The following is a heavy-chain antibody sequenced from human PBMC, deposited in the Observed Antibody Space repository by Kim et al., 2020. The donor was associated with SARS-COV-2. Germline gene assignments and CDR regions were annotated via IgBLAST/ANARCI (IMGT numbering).Heavy chain of an antibody. J-gene: IGHJ6*02. CDR2: IYTSGST. CDR3: ARTLSPYYYGSGTLYGMDV. Sequence: SETLSLTCTVSGGSISSYYWSWIRQPAGKGLEWIGRIYTSGSTNYNPSLKSRGTMSVDTSKNQFSLKLSSVTAADTAVYYCARTLSPYYYGSGTLYGMDVWGQGTTVTVSS. D-gene: IGHD3-10*01. CDR1: GGSISSYY. V-gene: IGHV4-4*07.